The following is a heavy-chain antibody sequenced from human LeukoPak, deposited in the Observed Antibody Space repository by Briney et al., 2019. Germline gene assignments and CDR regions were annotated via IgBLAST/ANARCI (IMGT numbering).Heavy chain of an antibody. CDR2: IKSKTDGGTT. Sequence: GGSLRLSCAASGFTFSNAWMSWVRQAPGKGLEWVGRIKSKTDGGTTDYAAPVKGRFTISRDDSQNTLYLQMNSLRAEDTAVYYCATEEYSLSFDYWGQGTLVTVSS. J-gene: IGHJ4*02. V-gene: IGHV3-15*01. D-gene: IGHD5-18*01. CDR1: GFTFSNAW. CDR3: ATEEYSLSFDY.